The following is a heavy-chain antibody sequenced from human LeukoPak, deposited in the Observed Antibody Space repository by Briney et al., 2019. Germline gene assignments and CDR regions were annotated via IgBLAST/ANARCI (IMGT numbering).Heavy chain of an antibody. Sequence: SETLSLTCTVSGGSISSGGYYWSWIRQHPGKGLEWIGYIYYSGSTYYNPSLKSRVTISVDTSKNQLSLKLSSVTAADTAVYYCARARGTVTTSRGWFDPWGQGTLVTVSS. V-gene: IGHV4-31*03. CDR3: ARARGTVTTSRGWFDP. CDR1: GGSISSGGYY. J-gene: IGHJ5*02. CDR2: IYYSGST. D-gene: IGHD4-17*01.